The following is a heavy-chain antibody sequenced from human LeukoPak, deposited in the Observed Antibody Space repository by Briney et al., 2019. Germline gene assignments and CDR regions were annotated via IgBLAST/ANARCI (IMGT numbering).Heavy chain of an antibody. Sequence: GGSLRLSCTACGFTFSSYAMNWVRQAPGKGLEWVSGIGAGGTFTYYADSVKGRFTISRDNSRNTLYLQMNSLRADDTAVYYCAEDLDYTTYGYYFDYWGQGTLVTVSS. D-gene: IGHD4-11*01. CDR1: GFTFSSYA. CDR2: IGAGGTFT. J-gene: IGHJ4*02. CDR3: AEDLDYTTYGYYFDY. V-gene: IGHV3-23*01.